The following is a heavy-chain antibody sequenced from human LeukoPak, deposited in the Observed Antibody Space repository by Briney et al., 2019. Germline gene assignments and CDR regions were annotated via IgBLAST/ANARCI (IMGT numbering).Heavy chain of an antibody. J-gene: IGHJ4*02. D-gene: IGHD3-10*01. Sequence: PSETLSLTCAVSGGSISSVNLWAWVRQPPGKGLEWIGEINHSGSTNYNPSLKSRVTISVDTSKNQFSLKLSSVTAADTAAYYCARGAGLSTMVRGVLDYWGQGTLVTVSS. CDR3: ARGAGLSTMVRGVLDY. CDR1: GGSISSVNL. CDR2: INHSGST. V-gene: IGHV4-4*02.